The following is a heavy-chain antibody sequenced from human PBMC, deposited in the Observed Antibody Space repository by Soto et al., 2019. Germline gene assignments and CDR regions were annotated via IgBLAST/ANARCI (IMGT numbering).Heavy chain of an antibody. J-gene: IGHJ6*02. CDR1: GGSISSYY. CDR3: AGGDYYHSSGYYFYYYTMDV. V-gene: IGHV4-59*04. D-gene: IGHD3-22*01. CDR2: FYYSGST. Sequence: SETLSLTCTVSGGSISSYYWTWIRQPPGKGLEWFGYFYYSGSTYYNPSLKSRVTISVETSKSQFSLKLSSVTAADTAVYYCAGGDYYHSSGYYFYYYTMDVWGQGTTVTVSS.